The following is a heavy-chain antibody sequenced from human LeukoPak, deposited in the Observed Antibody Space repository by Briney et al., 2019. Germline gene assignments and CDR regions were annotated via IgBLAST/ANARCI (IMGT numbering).Heavy chain of an antibody. Sequence: QPGGSLRLSCTASGFVFDTYWMHWIRQAPGKGLVWVAFISADGTATKYADSVKGRLTISSDNAKNTLYLQMNSLRVDDTAFYYCARDTGEMFDPWGQGTLVTVSS. D-gene: IGHD3-16*01. CDR2: ISADGTAT. CDR1: GFVFDTYW. J-gene: IGHJ5*02. CDR3: ARDTGEMFDP. V-gene: IGHV3-74*03.